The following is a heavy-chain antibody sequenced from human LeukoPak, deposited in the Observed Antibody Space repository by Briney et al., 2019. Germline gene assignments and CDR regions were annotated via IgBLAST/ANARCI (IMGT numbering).Heavy chain of an antibody. CDR3: ARQWLADAFDI. CDR1: GYTFINHG. Sequence: ASVKVSCKASGYTFINHGITWVRQALGQGLEWMGWISPYNGDTKYAETLQGRFTMTTDTSTGTAYMELMSLRSDDTAFYYCARQWLADAFDIWGQGTMVTVSS. V-gene: IGHV1-18*01. D-gene: IGHD6-19*01. J-gene: IGHJ3*02. CDR2: ISPYNGDT.